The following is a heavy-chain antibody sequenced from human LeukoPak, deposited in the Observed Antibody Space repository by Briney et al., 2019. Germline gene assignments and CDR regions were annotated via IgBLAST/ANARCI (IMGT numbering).Heavy chain of an antibody. CDR1: GYTFNTYD. Sequence: ASVKVSCKTSGYTFNTYDINWVRQARGQGLEWMGWMNPNDGDTDYAPKFRGRVTMTRNASISTAYMELSSLRSEDTAVYYCVRGYNRRLFTNYFDPWGQGSLVTVSS. CDR2: MNPNDGDT. V-gene: IGHV1-8*01. CDR3: VRGYNRRLFTNYFDP. J-gene: IGHJ5*02. D-gene: IGHD1-7*01.